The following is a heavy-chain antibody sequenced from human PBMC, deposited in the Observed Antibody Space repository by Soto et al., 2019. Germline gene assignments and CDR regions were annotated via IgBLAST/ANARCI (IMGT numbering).Heavy chain of an antibody. V-gene: IGHV5-10-1*01. Sequence: GGALKISCKGSGYRLYSYWISWVGQMPGKGLEWMGRIDPSDSYTNYSPSFQGHVTISADKSISTAYLQWSSLKASDTAMYYCARLLLSRVDFDPWGQGTLVTVSS. CDR3: ARLLLSRVDFDP. CDR2: IDPSDSYT. D-gene: IGHD3-16*02. J-gene: IGHJ5*02. CDR1: GYRLYSYW.